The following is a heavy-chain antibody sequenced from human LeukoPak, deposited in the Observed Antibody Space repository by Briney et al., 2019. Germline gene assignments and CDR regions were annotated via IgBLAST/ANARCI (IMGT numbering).Heavy chain of an antibody. Sequence: GGSLRLSCAASGFTFSSYSMNWVRQAPGKGLEWVSSISSSSSYIYYADSVKGRFTISRDNAKNSLYLQMNSLRAEDTAVYYCAKIEDTAITIDYWGQGTLVTVSS. J-gene: IGHJ4*02. V-gene: IGHV3-21*01. CDR2: ISSSSSYI. CDR1: GFTFSSYS. CDR3: AKIEDTAITIDY. D-gene: IGHD5-18*01.